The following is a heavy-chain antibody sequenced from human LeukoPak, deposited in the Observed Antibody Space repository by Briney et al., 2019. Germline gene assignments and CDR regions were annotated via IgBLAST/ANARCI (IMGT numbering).Heavy chain of an antibody. CDR2: ISWNSGSI. CDR1: XXXFDXYA. J-gene: IGHJ4*02. V-gene: IGHV3-9*01. D-gene: IGHD6-13*01. Sequence: LSCXXSXXXFDXYAXXWVGQAPGKGLEGVSGISWNSGSIVYADSVKGRFTISRDNAKNSLYLQMNSLRAEDTALYYCAKGAGYSSSWYFDYWGQGSLVTVSS. CDR3: AKGAGYSSSWYFDY.